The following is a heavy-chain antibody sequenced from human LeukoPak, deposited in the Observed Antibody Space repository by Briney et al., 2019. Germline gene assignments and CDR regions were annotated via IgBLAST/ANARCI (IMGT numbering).Heavy chain of an antibody. CDR1: GYTFTSYG. V-gene: IGHV1-18*01. Sequence: APVKVSCKASGYTFTSYGISWVRQAPGQGLEWMGWISAYNGNTNYAQKLQGRVTMTTDTSTSTAYMELRSLRSDDTAVYYCARGVVPAAIEVNNWFDPWGQGTLVTVSS. D-gene: IGHD2-2*01. CDR2: ISAYNGNT. J-gene: IGHJ5*02. CDR3: ARGVVPAAIEVNNWFDP.